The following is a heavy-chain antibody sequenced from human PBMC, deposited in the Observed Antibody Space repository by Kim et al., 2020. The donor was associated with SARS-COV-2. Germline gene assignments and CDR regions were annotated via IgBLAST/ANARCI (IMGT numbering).Heavy chain of an antibody. CDR3: ARDTSGYTEFDY. J-gene: IGHJ4*02. V-gene: IGHV4-4*06. D-gene: IGHD5-12*01. Sequence: NYNPSLKSRVTLSVDPSRNEFSLDLRSVTDADTAVYFCARDTSGYTEFDYWGQGTLVTVSS.